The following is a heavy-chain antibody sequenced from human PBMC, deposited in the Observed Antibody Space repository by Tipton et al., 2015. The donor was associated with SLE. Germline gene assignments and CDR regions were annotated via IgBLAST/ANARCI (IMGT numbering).Heavy chain of an antibody. J-gene: IGHJ4*02. CDR3: AATDSSSWYRPPGDY. D-gene: IGHD6-13*01. Sequence: TLSLTCTVSGGSISSHYWSWIRQPAGKGLEWIGRIYNSGITNYNPSLRSRITILLDTSNNQFSLKLSSVTAADTAEYYCAATDSSSWYRPPGDYWGQGTLVTVSS. CDR1: GGSISSHY. V-gene: IGHV4-4*07. CDR2: IYNSGIT.